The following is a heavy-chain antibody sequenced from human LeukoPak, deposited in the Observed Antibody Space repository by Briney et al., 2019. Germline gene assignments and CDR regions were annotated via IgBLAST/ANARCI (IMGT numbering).Heavy chain of an antibody. CDR2: ISYDGSNK. V-gene: IGHV3-30-3*01. D-gene: IGHD2-15*01. CDR1: GFTFSSYA. Sequence: PGRSLRLSCAASGFTFSSYAMHWVRQAPGKGLEGVAVISYDGSNKYYADSVKGRFTISRDNSKNTLYMKMNSRREEDTAVYYGARARPALYCSGGSCYSFVSTNVFDYWGQGTLVTVSS. CDR3: ARARPALYCSGGSCYSFVSTNVFDY. J-gene: IGHJ4*02.